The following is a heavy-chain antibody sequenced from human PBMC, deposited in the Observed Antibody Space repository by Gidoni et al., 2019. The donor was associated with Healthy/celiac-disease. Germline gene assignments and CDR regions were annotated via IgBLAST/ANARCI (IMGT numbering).Heavy chain of an antibody. CDR3: ARAGVPYSGSLKARKRSSDAFDI. Sequence: QVQLQESGPGLVKPSETLSLTCTVSGGSISSYYCSWIRQPPGKGLEWIGYIYYSGSTNYHPSLKSRVTISVDTSKNQFSLKLSSVTAADTAVYYCARAGVPYSGSLKARKRSSDAFDIWGQGTMVTVSS. CDR2: IYYSGST. V-gene: IGHV4-59*01. CDR1: GGSISSYY. J-gene: IGHJ3*02. D-gene: IGHD1-26*01.